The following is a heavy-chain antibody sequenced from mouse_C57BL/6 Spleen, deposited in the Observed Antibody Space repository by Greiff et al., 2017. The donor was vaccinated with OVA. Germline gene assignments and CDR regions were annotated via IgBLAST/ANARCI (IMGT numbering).Heavy chain of an antibody. D-gene: IGHD1-1*01. CDR1: GYAFTNYL. CDR3: ARDYGFGDYFDY. CDR2: INPGSGGT. J-gene: IGHJ2*01. V-gene: IGHV1-54*01. Sequence: QVQLKQSGAELVRPGTSVKVSCKASGYAFTNYLIEWVKQRPGQGLEWIGVINPGSGGTNYNEKFKGKATLTADKSSSTAYMQLSSLTSEDSAVYFCARDYGFGDYFDYWGQGTTLTVSS.